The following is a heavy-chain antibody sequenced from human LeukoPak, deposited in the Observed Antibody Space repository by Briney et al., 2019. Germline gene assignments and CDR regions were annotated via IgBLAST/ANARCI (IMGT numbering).Heavy chain of an antibody. Sequence: GASVKVSCKASGYTFTSYDINWVRQATGQGLEWMGWMNPNSGNTGYAQKFQGRVTITRNTSISTAYMELSSLRSEDTAAYYCARGGYDSSGYPLDYWGQGTLVTVSS. D-gene: IGHD3-22*01. V-gene: IGHV1-8*03. J-gene: IGHJ4*02. CDR3: ARGGYDSSGYPLDY. CDR1: GYTFTSYD. CDR2: MNPNSGNT.